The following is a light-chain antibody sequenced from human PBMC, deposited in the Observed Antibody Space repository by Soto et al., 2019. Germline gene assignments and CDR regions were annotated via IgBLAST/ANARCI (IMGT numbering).Light chain of an antibody. J-gene: IGLJ1*01. CDR2: EVN. V-gene: IGLV2-14*01. CDR1: SSDVGGYNS. Sequence: QSVLTQPASVSGSPGQSITISCTGTSSDVGGYNSVSWYQQHPGKAPKLIIYEVNNRPSGVSNRFSGSKSGNTASLTISGLQAEDEADYYCNSYTSSTTYVFGTGTKVTV. CDR3: NSYTSSTTYV.